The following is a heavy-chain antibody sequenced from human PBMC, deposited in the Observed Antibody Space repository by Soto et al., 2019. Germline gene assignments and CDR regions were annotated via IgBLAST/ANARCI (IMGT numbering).Heavy chain of an antibody. CDR2: ISGSGGGT. CDR1: GFTFSNYA. J-gene: IGHJ3*02. V-gene: IGHV3-23*01. Sequence: EVLLLEFGGGLVQPGGSLRLSCAASGFTFSNYAMSWVRQAPGKGLEWVSGISGSGGGTDYADSVKGRFTISRDNSKNTLYLTMNGLRAEDTAGYYWAKVGTYDFWSGYDSAFDIWGQGTMVTVSS. D-gene: IGHD3-3*01. CDR3: AKVGTYDFWSGYDSAFDI.